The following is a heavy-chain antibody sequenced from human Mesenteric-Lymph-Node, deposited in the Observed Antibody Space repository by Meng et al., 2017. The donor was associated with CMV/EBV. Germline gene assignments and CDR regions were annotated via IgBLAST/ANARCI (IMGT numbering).Heavy chain of an antibody. CDR2: IYSGGRT. CDR3: AKDPHEFWSGKNWFDP. J-gene: IGHJ5*02. V-gene: IGHV3-66*02. CDR1: GINVSSNY. Sequence: SGINVSSNYMSWVRQAPGKGLEWVAVIYSGGRTYYADSVKGRFTISRDNSKNTLYLQMNSLRVEETGVYYCAKDPHEFWSGKNWFDPWGQGTLVTVSS. D-gene: IGHD3-3*01.